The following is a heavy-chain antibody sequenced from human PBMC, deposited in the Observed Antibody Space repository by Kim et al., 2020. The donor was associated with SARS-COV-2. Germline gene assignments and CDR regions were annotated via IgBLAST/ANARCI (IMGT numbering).Heavy chain of an antibody. D-gene: IGHD6-19*01. V-gene: IGHV3-9*01. CDR2: ISWNSGSI. Sequence: GGSLRLSCAASGFTFDDYAMHWVRQAPGKGLEWVSGISWNSGSIGYADSVKGRFTISRDNAKNSLYLQMNSLRAEDTALYYCAKDGSGWLNWFDPWGQGTLVTVSS. CDR1: GFTFDDYA. CDR3: AKDGSGWLNWFDP. J-gene: IGHJ5*02.